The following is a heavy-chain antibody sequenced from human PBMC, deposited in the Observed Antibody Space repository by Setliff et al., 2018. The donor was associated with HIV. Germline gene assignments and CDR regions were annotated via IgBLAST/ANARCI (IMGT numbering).Heavy chain of an antibody. CDR2: IYYSGST. V-gene: IGHV4-39*01. J-gene: IGHJ5*02. CDR1: GGSISNSRYY. Sequence: SETLSLTCTVSGGSISNSRYYWSWIRQPPGKGLEWIGSIYYSGSTYYNPSLKSRGTMSVETSKNQFFLKLSSVTAADAAVYYCASRVYYDDSSGYLREEGFDPWGQGTLVTVSS. CDR3: ASRVYYDDSSGYLREEGFDP. D-gene: IGHD3-22*01.